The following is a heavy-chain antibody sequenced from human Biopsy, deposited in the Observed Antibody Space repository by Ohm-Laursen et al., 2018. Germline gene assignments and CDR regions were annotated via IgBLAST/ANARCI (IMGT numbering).Heavy chain of an antibody. CDR1: GGTFGGTP. CDR2: IIPVVGLT. D-gene: IGHD5-18*01. Sequence: SSVKVSCKVSGGTFGGTPITWLRQAPGQGLGWIGRIIPVVGLTTYAPRFQGRVTVTADTSTNTVYMDLSGLASDDTAVYYCARLAYSEYRRDPLDVWGQGTMVTVSS. J-gene: IGHJ3*01. V-gene: IGHV1-69*02. CDR3: ARLAYSEYRRDPLDV.